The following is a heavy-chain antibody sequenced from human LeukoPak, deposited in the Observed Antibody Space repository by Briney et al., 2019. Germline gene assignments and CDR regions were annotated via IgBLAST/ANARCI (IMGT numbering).Heavy chain of an antibody. CDR1: GFNFSNHF. J-gene: IGHJ6*02. D-gene: IGHD3-10*01. CDR2: MSHDGTNE. CDR3: AKDKGNRGPIMHGMDV. V-gene: IGHV3-30-3*01. Sequence: GRSLRISCVASGFNFSNHFMHWVRQAAGKGLEWVAVMSHDGTNEKYADSVKGRFTISRDNSKKTVYLQMKSLRSEDTATYFCAKDKGNRGPIMHGMDVWGQGTTVTVTS.